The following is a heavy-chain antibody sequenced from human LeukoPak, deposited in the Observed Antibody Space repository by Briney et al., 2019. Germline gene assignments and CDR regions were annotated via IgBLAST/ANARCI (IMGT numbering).Heavy chain of an antibody. Sequence: ASVKVSCKASGYTFTGYYINWVRQAPGQGLEWMGWINPNSGGTNYAQKFQGRVTMTMDTSISAAYMEVSRLRFDDTAVYYCARGAAYYEFWSGFDHWGQGTLVTVSS. CDR1: GYTFTGYY. V-gene: IGHV1-2*02. CDR2: INPNSGGT. CDR3: ARGAAYYEFWSGFDH. J-gene: IGHJ4*02. D-gene: IGHD3-3*01.